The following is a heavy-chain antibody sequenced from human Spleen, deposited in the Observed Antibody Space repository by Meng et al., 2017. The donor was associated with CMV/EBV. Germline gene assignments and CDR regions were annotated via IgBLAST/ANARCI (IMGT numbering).Heavy chain of an antibody. V-gene: IGHV1-18*01. D-gene: IGHD2-2*01. CDR1: GYTFTSYG. Sequence: ASVKVSCKASGYTFTSYGISWVRQAPGQGLEWMGWISAYNGNTNYAQKLQGRVTMTTDTSTSTAYMELRSLRSDDTAVYYCARDRRRYCSSTSCTRAPDAFDIWGQGTMVTV. CDR3: ARDRRRYCSSTSCTRAPDAFDI. J-gene: IGHJ3*02. CDR2: ISAYNGNT.